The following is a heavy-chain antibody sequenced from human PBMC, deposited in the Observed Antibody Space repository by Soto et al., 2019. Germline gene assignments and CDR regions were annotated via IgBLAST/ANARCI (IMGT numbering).Heavy chain of an antibody. D-gene: IGHD6-6*01. CDR2: IYYSGST. Sequence: PSETLSLTCTVSGGSISSYYWSWIRQPPGKGLEWIGYIYYSGSTNYNPSLKSRVTISVDTSKNQFSLKLSSVTAADTAVYYCARWVAARPLDYWGQGTLVTVSS. CDR1: GGSISSYY. CDR3: ARWVAARPLDY. V-gene: IGHV4-59*01. J-gene: IGHJ4*02.